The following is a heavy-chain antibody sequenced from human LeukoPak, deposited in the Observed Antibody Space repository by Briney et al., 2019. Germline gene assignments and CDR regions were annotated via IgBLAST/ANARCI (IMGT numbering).Heavy chain of an antibody. D-gene: IGHD5-24*01. J-gene: IGHJ3*02. CDR2: ITSSGSTI. V-gene: IGHV3-48*03. CDR3: ARDHRDGYNAGDTFDI. Sequence: PGGSLRLSCAASGLTFSSFEMNWVRQAPGKGLEWISYITSSGSTIYYADSVKGRFTISRDNAKNSLYLQMNSLRAEDTAVYYCARDHRDGYNAGDTFDIWGRGTMVTVSS. CDR1: GLTFSSFE.